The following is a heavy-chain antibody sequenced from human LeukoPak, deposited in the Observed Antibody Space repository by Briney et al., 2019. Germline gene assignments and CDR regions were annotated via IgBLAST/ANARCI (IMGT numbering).Heavy chain of an antibody. CDR3: AKHSSRIAVVPYYYCYMDV. D-gene: IGHD6-19*01. J-gene: IGHJ6*03. Sequence: PGGSLRLSCAASGFTFSRHAMSWVRQAPGKGLEWVSLNSGSGTATYYADSVKGRFTISRDNSKNTLFLQMDSLRVEDTAVYYCAKHSSRIAVVPYYYCYMDVWGKGTTVTVSS. CDR1: GFTFSRHA. CDR2: NSGSGTAT. V-gene: IGHV3-23*01.